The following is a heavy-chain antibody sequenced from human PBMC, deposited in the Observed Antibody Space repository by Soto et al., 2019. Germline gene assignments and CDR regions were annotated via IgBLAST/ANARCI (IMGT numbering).Heavy chain of an antibody. J-gene: IGHJ4*02. Sequence: EVQVVESGGDLVKPGGSLRLSCEASGFTFSNAWMSWVRQAPGKGLEWVGRIKTNADGGTTDYAAPVKGRFTISRDDLRTTVYLQMSSLRTEDTAVYDCTTDRATVSTGFDYWGQGTLVTVSS. V-gene: IGHV3-15*01. CDR1: GFTFSNAW. D-gene: IGHD4-17*01. CDR2: IKTNADGGTT. CDR3: TTDRATVSTGFDY.